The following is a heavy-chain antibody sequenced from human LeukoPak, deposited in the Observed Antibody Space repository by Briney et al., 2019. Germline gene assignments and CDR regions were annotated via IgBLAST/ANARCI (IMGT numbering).Heavy chain of an antibody. CDR3: ATRGSDFWSGFDH. CDR1: GSSLHDLP. Sequence: ASVTVSCKLSGSSLHDLPIQWVRQAGTKGLEWMAGFDPENAEIVYAQKFQGRVTMTEDTSTDTAYLELTSLTSGDTALYYCATRGSDFWSGFDHWGQGTQVTASS. V-gene: IGHV1-24*01. J-gene: IGHJ4*02. D-gene: IGHD3-3*01. CDR2: FDPENAEI.